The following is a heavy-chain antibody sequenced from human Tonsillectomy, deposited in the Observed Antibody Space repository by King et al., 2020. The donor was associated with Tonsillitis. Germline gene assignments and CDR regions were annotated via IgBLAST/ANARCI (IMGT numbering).Heavy chain of an antibody. J-gene: IGHJ5*02. D-gene: IGHD3-22*01. V-gene: IGHV1-58*02. CDR2: IVVGSGNT. CDR3: AAELYDSSGYYEAAP. Sequence: QLVESGPEVKKPGTSVKVSCKASGFTFTSSAMQWVRQARGQRLEWIGWIVVGSGNTNYAQKFQERVTITRDTSTSTADMGLSTLRSEDTAVYYCAAELYDSSGYYEAAPWGQGTLVTVSS. CDR1: GFTFTSSA.